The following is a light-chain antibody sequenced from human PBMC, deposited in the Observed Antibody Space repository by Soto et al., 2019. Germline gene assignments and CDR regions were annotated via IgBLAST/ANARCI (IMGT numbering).Light chain of an antibody. V-gene: IGKV3-11*01. CDR2: NAS. J-gene: IGKJ2*01. Sequence: EIVSTQSPATLSLAAGERAALSCKASQTISSYLAWYQQKPGQAPRLLIYNASKRATGIPARFSGSGSGTDFTLTISSLEPEDSAVYYCQQRANWPHTFGQGTKLEIK. CDR1: QTISSY. CDR3: QQRANWPHT.